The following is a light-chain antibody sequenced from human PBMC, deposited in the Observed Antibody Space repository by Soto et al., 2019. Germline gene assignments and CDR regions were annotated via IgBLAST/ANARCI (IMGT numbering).Light chain of an antibody. CDR1: QSIISY. Sequence: DIQMTQSPSSLSASVGDRVIITCRASQSIISYLNWYQQKPGKAPKLLIYAASSLQSGVPSRFSGSGSGTDFTLTISSLQPEDFATYYCQQSYSTPFTFGPGTKVDIK. V-gene: IGKV1-39*01. CDR3: QQSYSTPFT. CDR2: AAS. J-gene: IGKJ3*01.